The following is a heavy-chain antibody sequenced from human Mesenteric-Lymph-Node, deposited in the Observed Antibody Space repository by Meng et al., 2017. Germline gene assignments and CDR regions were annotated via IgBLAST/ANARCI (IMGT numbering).Heavy chain of an antibody. CDR1: GFSLSASGVG. J-gene: IGHJ3*02. D-gene: IGHD1-26*01. Sequence: SGPTLVKPTQTLTLTCTFSGFSLSASGVGVSWIRQPPGKALEWLALIYWDDDKRYSPSLKSRLTITKDTSKNQVVLTMTNMDPVDTATYYCAHRRSQVGAGAFDIWGQGTMVTVSS. CDR3: AHRRSQVGAGAFDI. V-gene: IGHV2-5*02. CDR2: IYWDDDK.